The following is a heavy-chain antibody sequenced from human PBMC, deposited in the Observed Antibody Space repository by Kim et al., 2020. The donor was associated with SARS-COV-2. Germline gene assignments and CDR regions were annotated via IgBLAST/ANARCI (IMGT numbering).Heavy chain of an antibody. CDR1: GFTVSSNY. J-gene: IGHJ3*02. D-gene: IGHD4-17*01. Sequence: GGSLRLSCAASGFTVSSNYMSWVRQAPGKGLEWVSVIYSGGSTYYADSVKGRFTISRDNSKNTLYLQMNSLRAEDTAVYYCARDREKDRYYGGTPGAFDIWGQGTMVTVSS. V-gene: IGHV3-53*01. CDR2: IYSGGST. CDR3: ARDREKDRYYGGTPGAFDI.